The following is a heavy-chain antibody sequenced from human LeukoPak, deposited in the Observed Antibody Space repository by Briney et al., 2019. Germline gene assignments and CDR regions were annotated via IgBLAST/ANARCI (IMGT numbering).Heavy chain of an antibody. D-gene: IGHD3-10*01. CDR2: INHSGST. CDR1: GGSFSGYY. J-gene: IGHJ4*02. V-gene: IGHV4-34*01. Sequence: SETLSLTCAVYGGSFSGYYWSWIRQPPGKGLEWIGEINHSGSTNYNPSLTSRVTISVDTSKNQFSLKLSSVTAADTAVYYCARTPLSGESFDYWGQGTLVTVSS. CDR3: ARTPLSGESFDY.